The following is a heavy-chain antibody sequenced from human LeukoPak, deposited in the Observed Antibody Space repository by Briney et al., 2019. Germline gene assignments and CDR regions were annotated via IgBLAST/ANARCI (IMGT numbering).Heavy chain of an antibody. V-gene: IGHV1-69*04. CDR3: AHIKVTEENAFDV. CDR2: IIPVLGIA. J-gene: IGHJ3*01. Sequence: ASVKVSCKASGGTFSSYAISWVRQAPGQGLEWMGRIIPVLGIANYAQKFQGRVTITADKSTSTAYMELSSLRSEDTATYYCAHIKVTEENAFDVWGQGTMVTVSS. D-gene: IGHD2-21*02. CDR1: GGTFSSYA.